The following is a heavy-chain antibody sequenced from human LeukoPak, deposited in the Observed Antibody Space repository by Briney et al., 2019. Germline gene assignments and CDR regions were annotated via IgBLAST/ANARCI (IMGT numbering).Heavy chain of an antibody. CDR1: GGSISSGIYY. V-gene: IGHV4-30-2*01. D-gene: IGHD3-22*01. CDR2: INHSGST. CDR3: ARGSQYYYDITGYYSHDY. Sequence: SQTLSLTCTVSGGSISSGIYYWSWIRQAPGKGLEWIGEINHSGSTNYNPSLKSRVTISVDTSKNQFPLKLSSVTAADTAVYYCARGSQYYYDITGYYSHDYWGQGTLVTVSS. J-gene: IGHJ4*02.